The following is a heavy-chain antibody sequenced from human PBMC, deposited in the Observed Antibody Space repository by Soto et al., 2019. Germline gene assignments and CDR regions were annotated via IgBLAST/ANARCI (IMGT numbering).Heavy chain of an antibody. Sequence: PWGSLRLSCAASGFTFSSYAMSWGRQAPGKGLEWVSPISGSGGSTYYSDSLKGRFTISRDNSKNTLYLQMNSLRAEDAAVYYCAKAPSRVARRYSSSPGGYYYGMGAWGQGTTVTVSS. CDR2: ISGSGGST. D-gene: IGHD6-6*01. V-gene: IGHV3-23*01. CDR3: AKAPSRVARRYSSSPGGYYYGMGA. J-gene: IGHJ6*02. CDR1: GFTFSSYA.